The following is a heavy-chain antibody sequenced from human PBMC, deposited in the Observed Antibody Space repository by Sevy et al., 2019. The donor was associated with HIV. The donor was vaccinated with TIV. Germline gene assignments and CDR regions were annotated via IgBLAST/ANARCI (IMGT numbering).Heavy chain of an antibody. CDR2: ISYDGSNK. D-gene: IGHD2-2*01. CDR3: ARGGGYCSSTSCYYYGMDV. J-gene: IGHJ6*02. V-gene: IGHV3-30*04. Sequence: GGSLRLSCAASGFTFSSYAMHWVRQAPGKGLEWVAVISYDGSNKYYADSVKGRFTISRDNSKNTLYLQMNSLRAEDTAVYYCARGGGYCSSTSCYYYGMDVWGQRTTVTVSS. CDR1: GFTFSSYA.